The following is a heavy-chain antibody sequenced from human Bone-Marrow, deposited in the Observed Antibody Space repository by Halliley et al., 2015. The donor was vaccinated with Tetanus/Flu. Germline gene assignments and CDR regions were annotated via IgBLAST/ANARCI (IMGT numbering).Heavy chain of an antibody. Sequence: TLSLTCTISGGSFSSYYWSWIRQSPGEGLEWIGYVYYSGSTNYNPSLKSRVTISVDTSKNQFSLRLTSVTAADTAVYYCARDNGVAVARRFFASWGQGILVTVSS. V-gene: IGHV4-59*01. CDR3: ARDNGVAVARRFFAS. D-gene: IGHD2-8*01. CDR1: GGSFSSYY. J-gene: IGHJ4*02. CDR2: VYYSGST.